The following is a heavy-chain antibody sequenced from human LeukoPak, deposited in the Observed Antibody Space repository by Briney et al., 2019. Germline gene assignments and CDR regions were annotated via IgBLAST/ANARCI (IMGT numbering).Heavy chain of an antibody. D-gene: IGHD2-15*01. CDR3: ARDLGYCSGGSCYRYPQWYFDY. Sequence: ASVKVSCKASGYTFTIYGISWVRQAPGQGLEWMGWISAYNGNTNYAQKLQGRVTMTTDTSTSTAYMELRSLRPDDTAVYYCARDLGYCSGGSCYRYPQWYFDYWGQGTLVTVSS. V-gene: IGHV1-18*01. CDR2: ISAYNGNT. J-gene: IGHJ4*02. CDR1: GYTFTIYG.